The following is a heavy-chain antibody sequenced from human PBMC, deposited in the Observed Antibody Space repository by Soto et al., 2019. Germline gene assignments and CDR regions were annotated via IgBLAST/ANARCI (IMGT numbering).Heavy chain of an antibody. CDR2: ISPDDSDT. CDR1: GYIIKSYW. V-gene: IGHV5-51*01. J-gene: IGHJ4*02. D-gene: IGHD3-16*01. CDR3: FRGGVTSRTFDY. Sequence: GESLKISCKASGYIIKSYWIGWVRQMPGQGLEWMGIISPDDSDTRYSPSFQGHVTISVDKSISTAYVQWSSLKASDSAIYYCFRGGVTSRTFDYWGQGTLVTVS.